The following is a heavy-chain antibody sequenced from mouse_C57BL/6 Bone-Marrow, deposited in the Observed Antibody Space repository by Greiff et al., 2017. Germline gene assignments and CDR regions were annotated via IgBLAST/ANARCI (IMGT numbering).Heavy chain of an antibody. D-gene: IGHD1-1*01. V-gene: IGHV1-4*01. CDR3: SRGYYGSSPFAY. Sequence: QVHVKQSGAELARPGASVKMSCTASGYSFTSYTMHWVIQRPGTGLEWIGYINPSSGYTKYNQKFKDKATLTADKSSSTAYMQLGSLTSEDSAVXDCSRGYYGSSPFAYWGQGTLVTVSA. CDR1: GYSFTSYT. J-gene: IGHJ3*01. CDR2: INPSSGYT.